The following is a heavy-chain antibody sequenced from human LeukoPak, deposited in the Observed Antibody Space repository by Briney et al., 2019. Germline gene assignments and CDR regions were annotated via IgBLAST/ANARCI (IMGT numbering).Heavy chain of an antibody. CDR3: ARDGIAATGLTFDY. CDR1: GGSISSDNYY. V-gene: IGHV4-30-4*01. J-gene: IGHJ4*02. CDR2: IYYNGAT. D-gene: IGHD6-13*01. Sequence: SETLSLTCTVSGGSISSDNYYWSWIRHHPRQGLEWIGYIYYNGATYYNPSLQSRVTISIDPSNNQFSLKLSSVTAADTAVYYCARDGIAATGLTFDYWGQGTLVTVST.